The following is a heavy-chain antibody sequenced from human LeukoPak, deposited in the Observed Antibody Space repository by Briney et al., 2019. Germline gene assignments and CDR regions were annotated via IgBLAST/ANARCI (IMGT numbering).Heavy chain of an antibody. V-gene: IGHV3-23*01. J-gene: IGHJ4*02. Sequence: GGSLRRSCAASGFTFSSYAMIWLGPGPGQGLEWVSAISGSGGSAYYADSVRGRFTISRDNSKNTLNLQINSQRAEDTAVYYCAKDESVYYYDSSCYYYAPFFDYWGEGTLVTVSS. CDR3: AKDESVYYYDSSCYYYAPFFDY. CDR2: ISGSGGSA. CDR1: GFTFSSYA. D-gene: IGHD3-22*01.